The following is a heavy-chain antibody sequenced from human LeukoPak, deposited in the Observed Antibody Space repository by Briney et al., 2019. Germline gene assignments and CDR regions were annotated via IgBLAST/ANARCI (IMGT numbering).Heavy chain of an antibody. V-gene: IGHV3-49*04. CDR2: IRSKGYGGTT. Sequence: GGSLRLSCTASGFTFGDYAMSWARQAPGKGLEWVGFIRSKGYGGTTEYAASVKGRFTISRDDSKNIAYLQMNSLKTEDTASYYCTRGPIELWIHNGTDVWGQGTTVTVSS. CDR1: GFTFGDYA. D-gene: IGHD5-18*01. J-gene: IGHJ6*02. CDR3: TRGPIELWIHNGTDV.